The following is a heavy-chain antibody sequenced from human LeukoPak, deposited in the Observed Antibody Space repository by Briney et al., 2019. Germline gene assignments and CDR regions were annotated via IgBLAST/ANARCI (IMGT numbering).Heavy chain of an antibody. CDR2: ILKDGSDK. V-gene: IGHV3-30-3*01. CDR1: GFTFSDYA. D-gene: IGHD1-7*01. CDR3: ARDYWWNYDY. Sequence: GRSLRLSCAASGFTFSDYAMHWVRQAPGKGLEWVAVILKDGSDKYYPGSVRGRFTISRDNSKNTIYLQMDSLRAEDTAIYYCARDYWWNYDYWGQGTLVTVSS. J-gene: IGHJ4*02.